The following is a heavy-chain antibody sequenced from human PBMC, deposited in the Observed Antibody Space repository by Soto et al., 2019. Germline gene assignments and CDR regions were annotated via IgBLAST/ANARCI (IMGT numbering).Heavy chain of an antibody. CDR1: VVSITSFY. V-gene: IGHV4-59*01. D-gene: IGHD3-16*01. J-gene: IGHJ4*02. CDR3: ARGWGSKWYYFDS. CDR2: IFDNGDV. Sequence: PSETLSLTCTVSVVSITSFYWSWMRQSPGKGLEWIGYIFDNGDVKYNPSLMSRLTMSIDMSKNEFSLRLKSVTAADTAMYYCARGWGSKWYYFDSWGEGTLVTVSS.